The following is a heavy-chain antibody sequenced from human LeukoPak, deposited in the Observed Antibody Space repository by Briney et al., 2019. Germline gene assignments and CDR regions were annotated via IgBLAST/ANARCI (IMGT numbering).Heavy chain of an antibody. CDR2: IIPIFGTA. CDR1: GGTFSSYA. D-gene: IGHD3-16*01. J-gene: IGHJ6*03. Sequence: SVKVSCKASGGTFSSYAISWVRQAPGQGLEWMGGIIPIFGTANYGQKFQGRVTITADESTSTAYMELSSLRSEDTAVYYCASFVGGYYCMDVWGKGTTVTVSS. CDR3: ASFVGGYYCMDV. V-gene: IGHV1-69*13.